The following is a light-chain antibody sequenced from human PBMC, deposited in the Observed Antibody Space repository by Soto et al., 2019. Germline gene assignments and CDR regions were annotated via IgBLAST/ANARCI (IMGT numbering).Light chain of an antibody. J-gene: IGKJ5*01. V-gene: IGKV1-33*01. CDR1: QNIHNY. CDR2: DAS. Sequence: DINMTRSASALLALVGGLFTITSQASQNIHNYLNWYPQKPGRAPKLRIYDASNLEAGVPSRFRGSGAGTDLTFTISRLQPEDIATYYCQQYENLPTFGQGTRVDIK. CDR3: QQYENLPT.